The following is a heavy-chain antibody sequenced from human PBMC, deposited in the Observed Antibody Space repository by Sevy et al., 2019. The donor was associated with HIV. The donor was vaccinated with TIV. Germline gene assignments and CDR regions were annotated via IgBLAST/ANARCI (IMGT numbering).Heavy chain of an antibody. Sequence: GGSLRLSCAASGFTFRSFDMQWVRQAPGKGPEWVALIYYDGRSKYYADSVKGRFTISRENSDNTLYLQMNNLGAEDTAVYYCARDLGSGWFPLDYWGQGTLVTVSS. J-gene: IGHJ4*02. CDR3: ARDLGSGWFPLDY. V-gene: IGHV3-33*01. CDR2: IYYDGRSK. CDR1: GFTFRSFD. D-gene: IGHD6-19*01.